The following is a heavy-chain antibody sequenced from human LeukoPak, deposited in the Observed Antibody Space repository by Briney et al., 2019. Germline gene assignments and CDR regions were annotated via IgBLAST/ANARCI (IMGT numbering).Heavy chain of an antibody. D-gene: IGHD3-10*01. CDR1: GGSFSGYY. Sequence: SETLSLTCAVYGGSFSGYYWSWIRQPPGKGREWIGEINHSGSTNYNPSLKSRVTISVDTSKNQFSLKLSSVTAADTAVYYCARGKRITMPGFDYWGKGTLVTVSS. CDR3: ARGKRITMPGFDY. V-gene: IGHV4-34*01. CDR2: INHSGST. J-gene: IGHJ4*02.